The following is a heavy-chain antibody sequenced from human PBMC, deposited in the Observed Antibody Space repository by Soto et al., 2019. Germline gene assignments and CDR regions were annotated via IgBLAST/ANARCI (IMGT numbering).Heavy chain of an antibody. D-gene: IGHD3-22*01. V-gene: IGHV1-69*13. CDR1: GGTFSRYA. Sequence: ASVKVSCKASGGTFSRYALSWVRQAPGQGPEWMGGIVPMFGTANYAQKFQGRVTITADESTSTAYMQLSSLRSEDTAVYYCARGVYYDSRGYYFDPWGQGTLVTVSS. J-gene: IGHJ5*02. CDR2: IVPMFGTA. CDR3: ARGVYYDSRGYYFDP.